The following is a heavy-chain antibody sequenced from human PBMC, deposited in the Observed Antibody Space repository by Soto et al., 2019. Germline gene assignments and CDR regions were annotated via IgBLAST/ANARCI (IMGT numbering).Heavy chain of an antibody. D-gene: IGHD3-22*01. V-gene: IGHV4-4*02. CDR1: GGSISSSNW. CDR3: ARDPLADYYYDSSGYYHAKHAFDI. CDR2: IYHSGST. Sequence: SETLSLTCAVSGGSISSSNWWSWVRQPPGKGLEWIGEIYHSGSTNYNPSLKSRVTISVDKSKNQFSLKLSSVTAADTAVYYCARDPLADYYYDSSGYYHAKHAFDIWGQGTMVTVSS. J-gene: IGHJ3*02.